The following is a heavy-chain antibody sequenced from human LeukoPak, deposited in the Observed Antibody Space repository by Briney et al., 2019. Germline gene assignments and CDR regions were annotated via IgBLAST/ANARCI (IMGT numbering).Heavy chain of an antibody. CDR1: GGSFSGYY. D-gene: IGHD3-10*01. V-gene: IGHV4-34*01. J-gene: IGHJ4*02. CDR2: INHSGST. Sequence: TETLSLTCAVYGGSFSGYYWSWIRQPPGKGLEWIGEINHSGSTNYNPSLKSRVTISVDTSKNQFSLKLSSVTAADTAVYYCARGPLLRFFDYWGQGTLVTVSS. CDR3: ARGPLLRFFDY.